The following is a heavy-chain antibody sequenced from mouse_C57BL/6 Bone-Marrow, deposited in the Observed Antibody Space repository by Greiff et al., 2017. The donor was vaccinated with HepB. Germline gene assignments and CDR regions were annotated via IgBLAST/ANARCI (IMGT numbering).Heavy chain of an antibody. J-gene: IGHJ2*01. CDR1: GFTFSDYG. Sequence: EVQLQESGGGLVKPGGSLKLSCAASGFTFSDYGMHWVRQAPEKGLEWVAYISSGSSTIYYADTVKGRFTISRDNAKNTLFLQMTSLRSEDTAMYYCARWDRRTYYFDYWGQGTTLTVSS. CDR2: ISSGSSTI. CDR3: ARWDRRTYYFDY. V-gene: IGHV5-17*01. D-gene: IGHD3-3*01.